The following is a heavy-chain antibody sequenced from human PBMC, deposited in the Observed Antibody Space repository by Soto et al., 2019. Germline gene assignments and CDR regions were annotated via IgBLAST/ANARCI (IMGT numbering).Heavy chain of an antibody. J-gene: IGHJ4*02. Sequence: QVQLQESGSGLVKPSQTLSLTCAVSGGSISSGGYSWSWIRQPPGKGLEWIGYIYHSGSTYYNPSLKSRVTISVDRSKNQFSLKLSSVTAADTAVYYCARGDSSGYPLDYWGQGTLVTVSS. CDR3: ARGDSSGYPLDY. V-gene: IGHV4-30-2*01. CDR2: IYHSGST. D-gene: IGHD3-22*01. CDR1: GGSISSGGYS.